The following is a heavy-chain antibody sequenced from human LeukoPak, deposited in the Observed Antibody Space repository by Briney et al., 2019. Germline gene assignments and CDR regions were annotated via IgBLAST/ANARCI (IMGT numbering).Heavy chain of an antibody. CDR1: GFTFSSYA. CDR2: ISGSGGST. V-gene: IGHV3-23*01. CDR3: AKDQSPHYYYYMDV. Sequence: GGSLRLSCAASGFTFSSYAMSWVRQAPGKGLEWVSAISGSGGSTYYADSVKGRFTISRDNSKNTLYLQMNSLRAEDTAVYYCAKDQSPHYYYYMDVWGKGTTVTVSS. J-gene: IGHJ6*03.